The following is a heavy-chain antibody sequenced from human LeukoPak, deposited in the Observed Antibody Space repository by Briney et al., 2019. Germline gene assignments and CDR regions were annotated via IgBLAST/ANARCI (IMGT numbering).Heavy chain of an antibody. CDR2: IRSRAYGRTK. D-gene: IGHD6-19*01. J-gene: IGHJ4*02. V-gene: IGHV3-49*04. Sequence: GGSLRLSCRASGFTFGDYAMSWVRQAPGKGLEWVGFIRSRAYGRTKEYVAFMKGRFTISRDDNKSIAYLQKNSLKAEDTAVYYCTRVGSGSGWYADYWGQGTLVTVSS. CDR3: TRVGSGSGWYADY. CDR1: GFTFGDYA.